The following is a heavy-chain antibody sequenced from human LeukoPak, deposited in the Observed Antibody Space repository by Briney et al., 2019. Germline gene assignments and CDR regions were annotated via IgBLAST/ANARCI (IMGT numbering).Heavy chain of an antibody. D-gene: IGHD3-22*01. V-gene: IGHV1-46*01. CDR2: INPSGGST. CDR1: GYTFTSYY. J-gene: IGHJ4*02. CDR3: ARADDYYDSSGYSAHFDY. Sequence: ASVKVSCKASGYTFTSYYMHWVRQAPGQGLEWMGIINPSGGSTSYAQKFQGRVTMTRDTSTSTVNMELSSLRSEDTAVYYCARADDYYDSSGYSAHFDYWGQGTLVTVSS.